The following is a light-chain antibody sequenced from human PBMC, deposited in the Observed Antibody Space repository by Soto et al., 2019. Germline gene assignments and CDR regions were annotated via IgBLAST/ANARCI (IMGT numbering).Light chain of an antibody. CDR2: GTS. CDR1: QTVTSDY. V-gene: IGKV3-20*01. J-gene: IGKJ1*01. Sequence: EIMLMPTPGTLSLSRGEMDTLSCRASQTVTSDYLAWYQQKPGQAPRLLIYGTSSRATGIPTRFSGCVSGTDFNLSIPRPEPAYFAVYSFQQYESSLGWRVGQGTKVDIK. CDR3: QQYESSLGWR.